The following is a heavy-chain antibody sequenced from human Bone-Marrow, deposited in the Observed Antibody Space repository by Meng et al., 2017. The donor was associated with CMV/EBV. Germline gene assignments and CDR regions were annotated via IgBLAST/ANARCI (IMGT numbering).Heavy chain of an antibody. Sequence: GGSLRLSCAASGVTFSNHGMSWVRQAPGKGLEWVSAISGSGGSTYYADSVKGRFTIPRGNSKNTLYLQMNSLRAEDTAVYYCAKPAFGETAYWGQGPRVTVCS. D-gene: IGHD3-10*01. CDR3: AKPAFGETAY. J-gene: IGHJ4*02. CDR1: GVTFSNHG. CDR2: ISGSGGST. V-gene: IGHV3-23*01.